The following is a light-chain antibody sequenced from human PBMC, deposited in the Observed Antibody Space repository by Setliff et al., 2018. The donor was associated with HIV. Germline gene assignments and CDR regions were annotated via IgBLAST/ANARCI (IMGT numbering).Light chain of an antibody. Sequence: QSVLTQPASVSGSPGQSITISCTGTSSDVGAYDYVSWYQQHPGKAPKLMLYHATLRPSGVSNRFSGSKSGNTASLTISGLQAEDEADYYCSTYTASVNYVFGTGTKVTV. CDR3: STYTASVNYV. CDR1: SSDVGAYDY. V-gene: IGLV2-14*03. CDR2: HAT. J-gene: IGLJ1*01.